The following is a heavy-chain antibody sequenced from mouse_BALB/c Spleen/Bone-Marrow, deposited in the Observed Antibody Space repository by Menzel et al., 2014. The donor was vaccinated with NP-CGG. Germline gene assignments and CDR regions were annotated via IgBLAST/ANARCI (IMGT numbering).Heavy chain of an antibody. V-gene: IGHV14-3*02. CDR2: IDPANGNT. CDR1: GFNIKDTY. D-gene: IGHD1-1*01. Sequence: EVQLQQSGAELVKPGASVKLSCTASGFNIKDTYMHWVKQRPEQGLEWIGRIDPANGNTKYDPKFQGKATITADTSSNTAYQQLSSLTSEDTAVYYCATLTTVVDAMNYWGQGTSVTVSS. CDR3: ATLTTVVDAMNY. J-gene: IGHJ4*01.